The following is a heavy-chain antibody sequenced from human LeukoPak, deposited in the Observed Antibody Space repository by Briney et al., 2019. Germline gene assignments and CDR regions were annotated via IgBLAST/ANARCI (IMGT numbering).Heavy chain of an antibody. CDR3: ATNGGNARVPS. Sequence: GGSLRLSCAASGFTFSSYGMHWVRQAPGKGLEWVAVIWYDGSNKYYADSVKGRFTISRDNSKNTLYLQMNSLRAEDTAVYYCATNGGNARVPSWGQGTLVTVSS. CDR1: GFTFSSYG. D-gene: IGHD4-23*01. V-gene: IGHV3-33*01. CDR2: IWYDGSNK. J-gene: IGHJ4*02.